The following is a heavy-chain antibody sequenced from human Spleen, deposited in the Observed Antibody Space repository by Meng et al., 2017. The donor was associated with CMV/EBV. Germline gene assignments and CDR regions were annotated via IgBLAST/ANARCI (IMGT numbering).Heavy chain of an antibody. V-gene: IGHV3-23*01. D-gene: IGHD2-21*01. CDR2: ISGSGGST. J-gene: IGHJ4*02. CDR3: AKGHIVVVIATWFGY. CDR1: GFTFSSYA. Sequence: GGSLRLSCAASGFTFSSYAMSWVRQAPGKGLEWVSAISGSGGSTYYADSVKGRFTISRDNSKNTLYLQMNSLRAEDTAVYYCAKGHIVVVIATWFGYWGQGTLVTVSS.